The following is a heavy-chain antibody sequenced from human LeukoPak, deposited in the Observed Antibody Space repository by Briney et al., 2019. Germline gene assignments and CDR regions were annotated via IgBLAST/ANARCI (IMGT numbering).Heavy chain of an antibody. CDR2: INSDGSST. Sequence: GGSLRLSCAASGFTFSSYWMHWVRQAPGKGLVWVSRINSDGSSTSYADSVKGRFTISRDNAKNTLYLQMNSLRTEDTAVYYCARLVWDIVVVAAFDYWGQGTLVTVSS. CDR1: GFTFSSYW. J-gene: IGHJ4*02. V-gene: IGHV3-74*01. CDR3: ARLVWDIVVVAAFDY. D-gene: IGHD2-15*01.